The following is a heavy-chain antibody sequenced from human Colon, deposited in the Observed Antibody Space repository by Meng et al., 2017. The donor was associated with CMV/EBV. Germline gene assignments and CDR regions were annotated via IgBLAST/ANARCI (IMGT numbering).Heavy chain of an antibody. CDR1: GFTFSSYA. D-gene: IGHD3-3*01. Sequence: GESLKISCGASGFTFSSYAMSWVRQAPGKGLEWISYISSAETGGVTYYAGSVKGRFTISRDTAKNSVYLQMNSLRVEDTAVYYCARDRPHWSMDVWGQGTTVTVSS. CDR3: ARDRPHWSMDV. V-gene: IGHV3-48*04. CDR2: ISSAETGGVT. J-gene: IGHJ6*02.